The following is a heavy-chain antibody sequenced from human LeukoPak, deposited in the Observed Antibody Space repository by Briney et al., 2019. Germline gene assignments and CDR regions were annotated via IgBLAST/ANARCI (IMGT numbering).Heavy chain of an antibody. CDR3: ALLAVASDFDY. Sequence: PGGSLRLSCAASGFMFRSFEMYWVRQAPGKGLEWIAYISSGATTMYYADSVKGRFTISRDDAKNSLFLQMKSLRAEDTAVYYCALLAVASDFDYWGQGALVTVS. CDR2: ISSGATTM. CDR1: GFMFRSFE. J-gene: IGHJ4*02. D-gene: IGHD6-19*01. V-gene: IGHV3-48*03.